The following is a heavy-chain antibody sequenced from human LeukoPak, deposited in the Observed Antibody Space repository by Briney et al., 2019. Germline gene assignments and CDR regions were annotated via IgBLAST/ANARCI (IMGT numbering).Heavy chain of an antibody. CDR3: ARDRITMVRGVPVY. Sequence: ASVKVSCKASGYTFTSYGISWVRQAPGQGLEWMGWISAYNGNTNYAQKLQGRVTMTTDTSTSTAYMELRSLRSDDTAVYSCARDRITMVRGVPVYWGQGTLVTVSS. V-gene: IGHV1-18*01. CDR1: GYTFTSYG. CDR2: ISAYNGNT. D-gene: IGHD3-10*01. J-gene: IGHJ4*02.